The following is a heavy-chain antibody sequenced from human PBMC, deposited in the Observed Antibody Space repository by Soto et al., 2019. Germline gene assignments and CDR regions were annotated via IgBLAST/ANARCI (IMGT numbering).Heavy chain of an antibody. Sequence: QVQLVQSGAEVKESGASVKVSCKASGYTFTGHYIHWVRQAPGQGFEWVGEIGPKNGDTRYAQKFRGRVAMTKGSSITTVYMELSNLSPDDTAVYYCGRGRSGELVVFYWGQGTLVTVHS. CDR3: GRGRSGELVVFY. J-gene: IGHJ4*02. CDR2: IGPKNGDT. V-gene: IGHV1-2*02. D-gene: IGHD1-7*01. CDR1: GYTFTGHY.